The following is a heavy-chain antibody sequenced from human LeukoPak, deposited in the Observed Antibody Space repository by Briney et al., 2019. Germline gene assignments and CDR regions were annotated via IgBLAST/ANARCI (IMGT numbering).Heavy chain of an antibody. CDR1: GFTFSNCA. D-gene: IGHD6-19*01. V-gene: IGHV3-23*01. CDR2: ISASGGST. Sequence: GGSLRLSCAASGFTFSNCAMNWVRQAPGKGLEWVSDISASGGSTNYADAVKGRFTISRDNSKNTLYLQMNSLRAEDTAIYYCARDPGHNGWYGDNWGQGTLVTVSS. CDR3: ARDPGHNGWYGDN. J-gene: IGHJ4*02.